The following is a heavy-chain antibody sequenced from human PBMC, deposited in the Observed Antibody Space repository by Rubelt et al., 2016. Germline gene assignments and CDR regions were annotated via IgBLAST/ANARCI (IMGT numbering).Heavy chain of an antibody. CDR3: ARGEVLRYFDWLVRFDP. Sequence: QVLLQQWGAGLLKPSETLSLTCAVYGGSFSGYYWSWIRQPPGKGLEWIGEINHSGSTNYNPSPNSRLPISVKRSKNQVAVSRGSGTAGGTAGYYCARGEVLRYFDWLVRFDPWGQGTLVTVSS. CDR2: INHSGST. D-gene: IGHD3-9*01. J-gene: IGHJ5*02. V-gene: IGHV4-34*01. CDR1: GGSFSGYY.